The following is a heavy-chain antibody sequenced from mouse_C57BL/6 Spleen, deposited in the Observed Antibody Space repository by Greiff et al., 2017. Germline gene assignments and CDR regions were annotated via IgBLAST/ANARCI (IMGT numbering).Heavy chain of an antibody. CDR1: GYAFSSYW. V-gene: IGHV1-80*01. Sequence: QVQLQQSGAELVKPGASVKISCKASGYAFSSYWMNWVKQRPGKGLEWIGQIYPGDGDTNYNGKFKGKATLTAAKSSSTAYMQLSSLTSEDSAVYFYAREDYGSNHYFDYWGQGTTLTVSS. CDR3: AREDYGSNHYFDY. D-gene: IGHD1-1*01. J-gene: IGHJ2*01. CDR2: IYPGDGDT.